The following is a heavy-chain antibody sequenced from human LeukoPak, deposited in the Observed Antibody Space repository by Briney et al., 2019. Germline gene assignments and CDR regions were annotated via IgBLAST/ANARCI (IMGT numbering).Heavy chain of an antibody. V-gene: IGHV3-33*01. CDR3: ARGSGAYYYVVDY. Sequence: PGGSLRLSCAASGFTFGSQGMRWVRQAPGKGLGWVVVIWYDGGKTYYADSVKGRFTISRDNSKNTLSLQMNSLRAEDTAVYYCARGSGAYYYVVDYWGQGTLVTVSS. J-gene: IGHJ4*02. D-gene: IGHD3-22*01. CDR1: GFTFGSQG. CDR2: IWYDGGKT.